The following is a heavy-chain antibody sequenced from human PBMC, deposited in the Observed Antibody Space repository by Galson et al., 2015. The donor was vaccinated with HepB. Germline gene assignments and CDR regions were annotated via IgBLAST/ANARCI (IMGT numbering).Heavy chain of an antibody. D-gene: IGHD2-2*01. CDR2: ISSVSSYT. CDR1: GFTFSDFY. J-gene: IGHJ6*02. V-gene: IGHV3-11*06. CDR3: ARSDLRYCGSTTCYPYGMDV. Sequence: SLRLSCAASGFTFSDFYMSWIRQAPGKGLEWVSYISSVSSYTNYADSVKGRFTISRDNAKNSLYLQMNSLRAEDTAVYYCARSDLRYCGSTTCYPYGMDVWGQGTTVTASS.